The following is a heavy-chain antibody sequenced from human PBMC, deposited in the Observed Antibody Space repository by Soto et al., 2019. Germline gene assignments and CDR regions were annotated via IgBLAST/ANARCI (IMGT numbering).Heavy chain of an antibody. J-gene: IGHJ6*02. D-gene: IGHD3-9*01. CDR3: ARGTRYFDWLPGRAYGMDV. CDR1: GGSFSGYY. Sequence: NPSETLSLTCAVYGGSFSGYYWSWIRQPPGKGLEWIGEINHSGSTNYNPSLKSRVTISVDTSKNQFSLKLSSVTAADTAVYYCARGTRYFDWLPGRAYGMDVWGQGTTVTVSS. CDR2: INHSGST. V-gene: IGHV4-34*01.